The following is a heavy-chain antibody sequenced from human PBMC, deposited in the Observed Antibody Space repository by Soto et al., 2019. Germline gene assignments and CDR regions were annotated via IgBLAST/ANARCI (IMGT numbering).Heavy chain of an antibody. CDR1: GGSISSYY. Sequence: SETLSLTCTVSGGSISSYYWSWIRQPPGKGLEWIGYIYYSGSTNYNPSLKSRVTISVDTSKNQFSLKLSSVTAADTAVYYCARDRAIFGDAKPSGSYMDVWGKGTTVTVSS. D-gene: IGHD3-3*01. CDR2: IYYSGST. V-gene: IGHV4-59*01. CDR3: ARDRAIFGDAKPSGSYMDV. J-gene: IGHJ6*03.